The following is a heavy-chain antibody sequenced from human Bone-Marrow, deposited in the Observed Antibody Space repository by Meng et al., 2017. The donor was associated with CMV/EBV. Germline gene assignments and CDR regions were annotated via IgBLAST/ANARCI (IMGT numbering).Heavy chain of an antibody. J-gene: IGHJ5*02. CDR2: IYYSGST. D-gene: IGHD3-3*01. Sequence: SETLSLTCTVSGVSISSYYWSWIRQPPGKGLEWIAYIYYSGSTNYNPSLNGRVTISVDTSKNQFSLKLSSVAAADTAVYYCARVSDLRITIFGVVIKQGWFDPWGQGTLVTVSS. V-gene: IGHV4-59*12. CDR1: GVSISSYY. CDR3: ARVSDLRITIFGVVIKQGWFDP.